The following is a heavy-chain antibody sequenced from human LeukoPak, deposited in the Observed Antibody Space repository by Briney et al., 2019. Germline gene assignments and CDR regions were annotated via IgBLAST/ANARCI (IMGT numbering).Heavy chain of an antibody. J-gene: IGHJ6*02. CDR1: GGSISSSNW. D-gene: IGHD3-10*01. V-gene: IGHV4-4*02. CDR2: IYHSGST. Sequence: PSGSLSLTCAVSGGSISSSNWWSWVRQPPGKGLEWIGEIYHSGSTNYNPSLKSRVTISLDRSKNQFSLKLSSVTAADTAVYYCARDAYGSGSSLYGMDVWGQGTTVTVSS. CDR3: ARDAYGSGSSLYGMDV.